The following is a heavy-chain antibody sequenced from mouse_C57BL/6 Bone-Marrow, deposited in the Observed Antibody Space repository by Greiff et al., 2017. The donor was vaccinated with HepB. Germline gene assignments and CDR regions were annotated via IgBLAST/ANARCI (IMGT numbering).Heavy chain of an antibody. D-gene: IGHD1-1*01. CDR1: GFTFSDYY. J-gene: IGHJ2*01. Sequence: EVHLVESGGGLVQPGGSLKLSCAASGFTFSDYYMYWVRQTPEKRLEWVAYISNGGGSTYYPDTVKGRFTISRDNAKNTLYLQMSRLKSEDTAMYYCARESVPYGSSYGYFDYWGQGTTLTVSS. CDR2: ISNGGGST. CDR3: ARESVPYGSSYGYFDY. V-gene: IGHV5-12*01.